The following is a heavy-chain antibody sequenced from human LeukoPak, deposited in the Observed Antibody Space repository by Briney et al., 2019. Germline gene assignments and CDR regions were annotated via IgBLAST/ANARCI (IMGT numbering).Heavy chain of an antibody. V-gene: IGHV4-34*01. CDR1: GGSFSGYY. Sequence: PSETLSLTCAVYGGSFSGYYWSWIRQPPGKGLEWIGEINHSGSTNYNPSLKSRVTISVDTSKNQFSLKLSSVTAADTAVYYCARRGITMVRGHLDYWGQGTPVTVSS. D-gene: IGHD3-10*01. CDR3: ARRGITMVRGHLDY. CDR2: INHSGST. J-gene: IGHJ4*02.